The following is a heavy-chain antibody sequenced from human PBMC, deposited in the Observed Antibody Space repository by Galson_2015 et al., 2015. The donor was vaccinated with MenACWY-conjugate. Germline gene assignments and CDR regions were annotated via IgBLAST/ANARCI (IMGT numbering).Heavy chain of an antibody. CDR3: ARALGLHCSRYYCYSAY. CDR1: GFIFNNYW. CDR2: IKQDGSEK. D-gene: IGHD3-22*01. Sequence: SLRLSCAASGFIFNNYWMSWVRRVPGKGPEWVANIKQDGSEKKYEDSVRVRFTFSIDNDKNSLYLQMNILRAGDTAVYYYARALGLHCSRYYCYSAYWGQGTLVTVSS. J-gene: IGHJ4*02. V-gene: IGHV3-7*03.